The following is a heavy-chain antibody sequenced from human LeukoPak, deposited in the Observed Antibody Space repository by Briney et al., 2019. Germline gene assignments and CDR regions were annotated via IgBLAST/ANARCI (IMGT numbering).Heavy chain of an antibody. CDR2: IYYSRTT. V-gene: IGHV4-59*08. J-gene: IGHJ4*02. Sequence: SETLSLTCTVSGDSISSSYWSWIRQPPGKGLGWIGFIYYSRTTNYSPSLKSRVTISVDMSKNQFSLKLSSVTAADTAVYYCARHAAAWQYDYWGQGTLVTVSS. CDR3: ARHAAAWQYDY. CDR1: GDSISSSY. D-gene: IGHD2-2*01.